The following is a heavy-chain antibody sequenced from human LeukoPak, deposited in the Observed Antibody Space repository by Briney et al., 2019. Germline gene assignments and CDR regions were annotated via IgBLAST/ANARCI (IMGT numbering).Heavy chain of an antibody. Sequence: SETLSLTCSVYGGSIKIYYWSWIRQPPGKGLEWLGNIYFGGTTDYNSSLQSRLTISVDTFKNQLSLNLQSVTAADTATYYCARHRSDTGGKKGVNWFDPWGQGTLVTVSS. CDR1: GGSIKIYY. D-gene: IGHD4-23*01. V-gene: IGHV4-59*08. J-gene: IGHJ5*02. CDR3: ARHRSDTGGKKGVNWFDP. CDR2: IYFGGTT.